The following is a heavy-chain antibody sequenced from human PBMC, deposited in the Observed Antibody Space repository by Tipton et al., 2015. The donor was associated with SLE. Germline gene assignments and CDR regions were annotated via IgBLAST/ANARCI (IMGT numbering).Heavy chain of an antibody. CDR2: IYHSGSS. CDR1: GYSISTGYY. Sequence: TLSLTCAVSGYSISTGYYWGWIRQPPGKGLEWIGSIYHSGSSLYNPSLKSRVTISVDTSNNQFSLKLNAVTATNTAVYYCARAVPYFDYWGQGTRVTVSS. V-gene: IGHV4-38-2*01. D-gene: IGHD6-19*01. CDR3: ARAVPYFDY. J-gene: IGHJ4*02.